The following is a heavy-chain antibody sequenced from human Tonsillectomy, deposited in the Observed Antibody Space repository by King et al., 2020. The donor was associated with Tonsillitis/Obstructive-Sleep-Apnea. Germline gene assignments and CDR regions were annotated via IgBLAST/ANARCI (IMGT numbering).Heavy chain of an antibody. J-gene: IGHJ5*02. CDR2: IYWDDDK. V-gene: IGHV2-5*02. CDR3: AHSPRWYYYYDSSGYYSVWFDP. CDR1: GFSLSTSGVG. D-gene: IGHD3-22*01. Sequence: ITLKESGPTLVKPTQTLTLTCTFSGFSLSTSGVGVGWIRQPPGKALEWLALIYWDDDKRYSPSLKSRLTITKDTSKNQVVLTMTNMDPVDTATYYCAHSPRWYYYYDSSGYYSVWFDPWGQGILVTVSS.